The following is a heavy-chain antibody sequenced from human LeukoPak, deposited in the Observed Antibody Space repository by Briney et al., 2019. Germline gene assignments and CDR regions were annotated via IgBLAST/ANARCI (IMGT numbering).Heavy chain of an antibody. V-gene: IGHV3-43*02. CDR1: GFTFDDEV. CDR2: ISGDGGST. CDR3: AKDIAVVRRNIQYYYYGMDV. D-gene: IGHD4-23*01. J-gene: IGHJ6*02. Sequence: QPGGSLKLSFASSGFTFDDEVMHWIRQAPGKGLDWVSLISGDGGSTYYADSVKGRFTISRDNSKNSLYLQMNSRRTDDTALYYSAKDIAVVRRNIQYYYYGMDVWGQGTTVTVSS.